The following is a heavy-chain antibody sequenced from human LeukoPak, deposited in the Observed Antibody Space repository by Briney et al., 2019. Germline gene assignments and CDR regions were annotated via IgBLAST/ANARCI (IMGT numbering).Heavy chain of an antibody. CDR3: VRRTMVTTSGDY. Sequence: RGESLEISCKGSGYSFTSYWIGWVRQMPGKGLEWMGIIYPGDSDTRYSPSFQGQVTISADKSIATAYLQWSSLKASDTAMYYCVRRTMVTTSGDYWGPGTPVTVSS. CDR2: IYPGDSDT. D-gene: IGHD4-17*01. J-gene: IGHJ4*02. V-gene: IGHV5-51*01. CDR1: GYSFTSYW.